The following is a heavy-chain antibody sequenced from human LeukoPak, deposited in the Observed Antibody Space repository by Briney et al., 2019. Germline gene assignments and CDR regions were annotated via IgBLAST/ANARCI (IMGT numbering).Heavy chain of an antibody. Sequence: GASVKVSCKASGYTFTGYYMHWVRQAPGQGLEWMGWINPNSGGTNYAQKFQGRVTMTRDTSISTAYMELSRLRSDGTAVYYCARVGRHDYYYGMDVWGQGTTVTVSS. V-gene: IGHV1-2*02. CDR2: INPNSGGT. CDR3: ARVGRHDYYYGMDV. J-gene: IGHJ6*02. CDR1: GYTFTGYY.